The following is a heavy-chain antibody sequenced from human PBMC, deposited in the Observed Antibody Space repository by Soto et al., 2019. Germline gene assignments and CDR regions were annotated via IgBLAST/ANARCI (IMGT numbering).Heavy chain of an antibody. D-gene: IGHD3-10*01. Sequence: GVSLRLSCAASGFTFSSYGMHWVRQAPGKGLEWVAVIWYDGSNKYYADSVKGRFTISRHNSKNTLYLQMNSLRAEDTAAYYYARDRYGSGCPQLDYYGMDVWGPGTPVTVS. J-gene: IGHJ6*02. CDR1: GFTFSSYG. CDR3: ARDRYGSGCPQLDYYGMDV. V-gene: IGHV3-33*01. CDR2: IWYDGSNK.